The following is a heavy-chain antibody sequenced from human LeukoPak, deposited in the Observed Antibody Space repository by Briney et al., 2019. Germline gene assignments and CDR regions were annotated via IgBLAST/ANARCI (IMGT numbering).Heavy chain of an antibody. CDR3: AGQRVAAAGPNWFDP. V-gene: IGHV1-2*02. CDR2: INPNTGGT. CDR1: GYTFTGSY. D-gene: IGHD6-13*01. J-gene: IGHJ5*02. Sequence: ASVTVSCKASGYTFTGSYMHWVRQAPGQGLEWMGWINPNTGGTNYAQQFQGRVTMTRDTSISTAYMELSRLKSDDTAVYYCAGQRVAAAGPNWFDPWGQGTWSPSPQ.